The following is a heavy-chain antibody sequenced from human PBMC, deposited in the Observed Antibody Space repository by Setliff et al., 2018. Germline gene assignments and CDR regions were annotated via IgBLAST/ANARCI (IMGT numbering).Heavy chain of an antibody. V-gene: IGHV5-51*01. CDR2: IYPGDSDT. Sequence: GESLKISCRGSGYTFSDYWIGWVRQMPRKGLEWMGIIYPGDSDTRYSPSFQGQVTFSADKSISTAYLQWSSLKASGTATYYCARVVGADGIGIDYWGQGTVVTVSS. J-gene: IGHJ4*02. D-gene: IGHD2-15*01. CDR3: ARVVGADGIGIDY. CDR1: GYTFSDYW.